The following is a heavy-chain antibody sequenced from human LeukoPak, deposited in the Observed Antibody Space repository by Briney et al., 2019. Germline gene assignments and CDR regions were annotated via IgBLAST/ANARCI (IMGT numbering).Heavy chain of an antibody. D-gene: IGHD6-6*01. V-gene: IGHV1-8*03. Sequence: ASVKVSCKASGYTFTSYDINWVRQATGQGLEWMGWMNPNSGNTGYAQKFQGRVTITRNTSISTAYTELSSLRSEDTAVYYCARSVRTDAFDIWGQGTMVTVSS. J-gene: IGHJ3*02. CDR2: MNPNSGNT. CDR1: GYTFTSYD. CDR3: ARSVRTDAFDI.